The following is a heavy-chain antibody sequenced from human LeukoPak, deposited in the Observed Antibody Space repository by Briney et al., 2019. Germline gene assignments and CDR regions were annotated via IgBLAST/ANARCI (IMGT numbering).Heavy chain of an antibody. J-gene: IGHJ4*02. CDR2: IWYDGSNK. Sequence: GGSLRLSCAASGFTFSSYGMHWVRQAPGKGLEWVAVIWYDGSNKYYADSVKGRFTISRDNSKNTLYLRMNSLRAEDTAVYYCARAHLIAVAAFDYWGQGTLVTVSS. CDR1: GFTFSSYG. V-gene: IGHV3-33*01. D-gene: IGHD6-19*01. CDR3: ARAHLIAVAAFDY.